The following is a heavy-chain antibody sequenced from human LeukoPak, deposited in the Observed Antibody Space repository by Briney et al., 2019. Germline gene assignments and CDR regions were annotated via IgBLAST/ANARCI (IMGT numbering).Heavy chain of an antibody. CDR1: ECTFSSYS. V-gene: IGHV3-21*01. J-gene: IGHJ6*03. CDR3: ARESRGYDILTGKYHRGYYSYYMDV. Sequence: PGGSLRLSCAASECTFSSYSMNWVRQAPGKGLEWVSSISSSSSYIYYADSVKGRFTISRDNAKNSLYLQMNSLRAEDTAVYYCARESRGYDILTGKYHRGYYSYYMDVWCKGTTVTVSS. CDR2: ISSSSSYI. D-gene: IGHD3-9*01.